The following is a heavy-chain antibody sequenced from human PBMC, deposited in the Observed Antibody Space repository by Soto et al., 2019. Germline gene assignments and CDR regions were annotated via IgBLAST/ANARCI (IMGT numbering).Heavy chain of an antibody. CDR1: GFTFSSSE. CDR2: IHPSGQPI. V-gene: IGHV3-48*03. Sequence: EVQLVESGGGLVQPGGSLRLSCAVSGFTFSSSEMYWVRQAPGKGLEWISYIHPSGQPIFYADSVKGRFTISRDNANNSLLLQVTSLRAEDTAVYYCAKRASRWGQGTMVTVSS. J-gene: IGHJ3*01. CDR3: AKRASR. D-gene: IGHD1-26*01.